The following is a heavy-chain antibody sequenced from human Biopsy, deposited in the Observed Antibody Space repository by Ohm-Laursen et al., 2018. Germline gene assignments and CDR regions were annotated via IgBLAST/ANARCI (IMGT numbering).Heavy chain of an antibody. CDR2: INPNSGNA. D-gene: IGHD3-9*01. V-gene: IGHV1-2*02. Sequence: SVKVSCKVSGYTFAGYYLHWVRQAPGHGLEWMGWINPNSGNANYAQSFQGRLTVTRDTSISTAYMELTSLTFDDTAIYYCARVPAYPSIDGYYGLDLWGQGTTVSVSS. CDR3: ARVPAYPSIDGYYGLDL. CDR1: GYTFAGYY. J-gene: IGHJ6*02.